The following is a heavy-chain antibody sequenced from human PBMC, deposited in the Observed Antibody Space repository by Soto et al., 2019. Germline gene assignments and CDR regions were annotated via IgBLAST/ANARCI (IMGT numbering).Heavy chain of an antibody. CDR2: ISHDGSNK. V-gene: IGHV3-30-3*01. Sequence: QVQLVESGGGVVQPGRSLRLSCAASGFTFSSYAIHWVRQAPGKGLEWVAIISHDGSNKYYADSARGRFTISRDNSKNTLYLQMNSLRAEDTAVYYCARGTKIVGATSLNFDYWGQGTLVTVSS. J-gene: IGHJ4*02. D-gene: IGHD1-26*01. CDR1: GFTFSSYA. CDR3: ARGTKIVGATSLNFDY.